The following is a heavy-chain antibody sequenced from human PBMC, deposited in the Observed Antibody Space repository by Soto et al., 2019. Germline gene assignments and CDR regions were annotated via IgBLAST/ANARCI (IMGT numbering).Heavy chain of an antibody. J-gene: IGHJ3*02. Sequence: VQLVESGGGVVQPGRSLRLSCAASGFTFSSYGMHWVRQAPGKGLEWVAVISYDGSNKYYADSVKGRFIISRDNSKNTLYLQMNSLRAEDTAVYYCAKGRQTFPSLRGNAFDIWGQGTMVTVSS. CDR2: ISYDGSNK. CDR3: AKGRQTFPSLRGNAFDI. V-gene: IGHV3-30*18. CDR1: GFTFSSYG. D-gene: IGHD3-16*01.